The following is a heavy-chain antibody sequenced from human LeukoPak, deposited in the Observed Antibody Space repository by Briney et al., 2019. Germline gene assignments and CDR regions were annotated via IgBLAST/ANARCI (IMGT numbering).Heavy chain of an antibody. CDR1: GFTLSSYT. Sequence: GGSLRLSCAASGFTLSSYTIHWVRRAPGKGLEWVAVISYDVGNKYYADSVKGRFTISRDDSKNTLYLQMDSLRAEDTAVYYCVRGGESTWSWGQGTLVTVSS. CDR3: VRGGESTWS. V-gene: IGHV3-30-3*01. J-gene: IGHJ5*02. D-gene: IGHD2-15*01. CDR2: ISYDVGNK.